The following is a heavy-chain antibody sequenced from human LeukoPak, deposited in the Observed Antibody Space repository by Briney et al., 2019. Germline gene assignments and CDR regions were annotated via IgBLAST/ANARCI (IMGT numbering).Heavy chain of an antibody. CDR1: GGSCDDYY. V-gene: IGHV4-34*01. D-gene: IGHD3-22*01. CDR2: IHPHGIF. Sequence: SETLSLTCAVHGGSCDDYYCSWIRQPPGKGLEWIGEIHPHGIFYYNSSLVSRVTISIDTSKTQFSLRLTSVTAADTAVYYCARVSNYYDSSGYYYIFDYWGQGTLVTVSS. J-gene: IGHJ4*02. CDR3: ARVSNYYDSSGYYYIFDY.